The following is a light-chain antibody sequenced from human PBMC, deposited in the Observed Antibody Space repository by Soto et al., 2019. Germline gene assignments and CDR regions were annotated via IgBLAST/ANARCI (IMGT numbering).Light chain of an antibody. J-gene: IGLJ3*02. CDR2: EVS. CDR1: SSDVGSYNL. Sequence: QPVLTQPASVSGSPGQSITISCTGTSSDVGSYNLVSWYQQHPGKVPKLMIYEVSKRPSGVSDRFSGSKSGNTASLTISGLQAEDEADYYCCSYAFTSTWVFGGGTKLTVL. V-gene: IGLV2-23*02. CDR3: CSYAFTSTWV.